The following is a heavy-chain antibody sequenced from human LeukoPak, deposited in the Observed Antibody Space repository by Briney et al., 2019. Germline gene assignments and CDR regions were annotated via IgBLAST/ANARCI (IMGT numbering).Heavy chain of an antibody. Sequence: GGSLRLSCEASGFSFSDYGMHCVRQGPGKGLEWVAFILYDGSEEYYADSVKGRFTVSRDNSKNTVYLQMNSLRTEDTAVYYCAKDQAGGWGQGTLLTVSS. CDR3: AKDQAGG. CDR1: GFSFSDYG. CDR2: ILYDGSEE. D-gene: IGHD6-19*01. J-gene: IGHJ4*02. V-gene: IGHV3-30*02.